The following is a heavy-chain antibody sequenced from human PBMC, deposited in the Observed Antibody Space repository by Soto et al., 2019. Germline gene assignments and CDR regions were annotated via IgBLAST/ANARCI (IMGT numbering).Heavy chain of an antibody. CDR2: ISYDGSNK. J-gene: IGHJ6*02. V-gene: IGHV3-30-3*01. CDR3: ARGSAYDFWSGYILRYYYYGMDV. CDR1: GFTFSSYA. Sequence: QVQLVESGGGVVQPGRSLRLSCAASGFTFSSYAMHWVRQAPGKGLEWVAVISYDGSNKYYADSVKGRFTISRDNSKNTLYLQMNSLRAEDTAVYYCARGSAYDFWSGYILRYYYYGMDVWGQGTTVTVSS. D-gene: IGHD3-3*01.